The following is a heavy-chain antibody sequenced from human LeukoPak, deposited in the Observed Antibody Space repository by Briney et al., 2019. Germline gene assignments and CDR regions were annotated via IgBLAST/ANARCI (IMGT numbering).Heavy chain of an antibody. CDR2: ISYDGSNK. J-gene: IGHJ4*02. CDR1: GFTFSSYA. CDR3: VTFDY. V-gene: IGHV3-30*04. Sequence: GRSLRLSCAASGFTFSSYAMHWVRQAPGKGLEWVAVISYDGSNKYYADSVKGRFTISRDNSKNTLYLQMNSLRAEDTAVYYCVTFDYWGQGTPVTVSS.